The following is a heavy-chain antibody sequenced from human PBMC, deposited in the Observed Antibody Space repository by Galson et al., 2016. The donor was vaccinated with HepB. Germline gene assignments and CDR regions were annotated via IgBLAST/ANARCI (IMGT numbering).Heavy chain of an antibody. V-gene: IGHV3-23*01. CDR1: GFTFSSSA. J-gene: IGHJ4*02. CDR2: IGDTDAVT. CDR3: AKDLGFSVGATDY. D-gene: IGHD5-12*01. Sequence: SLRLSCAASGFTFSSSAMSWVRQAPGKGLEWVSTIGDTDAVTHYTDSVKGRFSISRDNTQSSLFLQMNNMRARATDIYDCAKDLGFSVGATDYWGQGTLVTVSS.